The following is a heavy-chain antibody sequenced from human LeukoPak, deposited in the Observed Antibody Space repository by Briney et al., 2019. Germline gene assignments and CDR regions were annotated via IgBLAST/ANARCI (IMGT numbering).Heavy chain of an antibody. CDR3: ARDQGQLLWFGESYYFDY. V-gene: IGHV1-46*01. CDR2: INPSGGST. CDR1: GYTFTSYY. Sequence: GASVKVSCKASGYTFTSYYMHWVRQPPGQGLEWMGIINPSGGSTSYAQKFQGRVTMTRDMSTSTVYMELSRLRSEDTAVYDCARDQGQLLWFGESYYFDYWGQGTLVTVSS. J-gene: IGHJ4*02. D-gene: IGHD3-10*01.